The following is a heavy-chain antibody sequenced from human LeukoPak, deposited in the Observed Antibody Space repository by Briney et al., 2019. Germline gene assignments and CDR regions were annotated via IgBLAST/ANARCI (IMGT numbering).Heavy chain of an antibody. D-gene: IGHD3-3*01. CDR1: GASISSGNDY. CDR3: AKDVLRFLEWLLSPDAFDI. V-gene: IGHV4-61*09. J-gene: IGHJ3*02. CDR2: IYSTGST. Sequence: SETLSLTCTVSGASISSGNDYWSWIRQPAGKGLEWIGHIYSTGSTSYNPSLKSRVTMSLDTSNNQFSLKLSSVTAADTAVYYCAKDVLRFLEWLLSPDAFDIWGQGTMVTVSS.